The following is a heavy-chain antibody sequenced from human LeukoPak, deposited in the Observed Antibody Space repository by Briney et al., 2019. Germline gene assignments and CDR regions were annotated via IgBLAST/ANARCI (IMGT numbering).Heavy chain of an antibody. J-gene: IGHJ3*02. CDR2: IRFDGSSK. CDR1: GFTFSNSG. V-gene: IGHV3-30*02. Sequence: GGSLRLSCAASGFTFSNSGMHWVRQAPGKGLEWVAFIRFDGSSKFYTDSVKGRFTISRDNSKNTLYLQMNSLRAEDTAVYYCARDRYYDSSGYPDAFDIWGQGTMVTVSS. CDR3: ARDRYYDSSGYPDAFDI. D-gene: IGHD3-22*01.